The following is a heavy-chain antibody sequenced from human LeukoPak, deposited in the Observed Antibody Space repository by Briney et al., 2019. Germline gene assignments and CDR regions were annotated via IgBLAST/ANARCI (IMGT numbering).Heavy chain of an antibody. J-gene: IGHJ4*02. CDR1: GYTLTELS. Sequence: ASVKVSCKVSGYTLTELSMHWVRQAPGKGLEWMGRVDPEDGETIYAEKFQGRVTITADTSTDTAYMELSSLRSEDTAVYYCATTSGSYQFDYWGQGTLVTVSS. V-gene: IGHV1-24*01. CDR3: ATTSGSYQFDY. CDR2: VDPEDGET. D-gene: IGHD1-26*01.